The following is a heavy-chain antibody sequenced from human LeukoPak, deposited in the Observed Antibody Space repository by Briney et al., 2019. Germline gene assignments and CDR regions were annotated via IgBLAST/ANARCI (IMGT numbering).Heavy chain of an antibody. J-gene: IGHJ4*02. CDR3: AKKLPDASSYFDF. CDR1: GLTLSNYD. V-gene: IGHV3-23*01. CDR2: IGSGGYR. D-gene: IGHD6-6*01. Sequence: PGGSLRLSCVASGLTLSNYDTTWVRQAPRKRLEYVSSIGSGGYRFYGGSVKGRFSISRDNSQNTVYLQMNSLRGEDTAIYFCAKKLPDASSYFDFWGQGILVTVSS.